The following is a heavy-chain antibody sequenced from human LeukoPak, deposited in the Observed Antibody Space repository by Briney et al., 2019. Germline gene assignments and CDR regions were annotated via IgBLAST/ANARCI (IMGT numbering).Heavy chain of an antibody. CDR1: GFTFSNYG. CDR2: IWYDGSNK. V-gene: IGHV3-33*08. Sequence: GTSLRLSCAASGFTFSNYGMHWVRQAPGKGLEWVAVIWYDGSNKYYPDSVQGRFTISRDNSKNTLYLQVNSLRAEDTAVYYCARDRSMSGWYIDLWGRGTLVTVSS. CDR3: ARDRSMSGWYIDL. J-gene: IGHJ2*01. D-gene: IGHD2/OR15-2a*01.